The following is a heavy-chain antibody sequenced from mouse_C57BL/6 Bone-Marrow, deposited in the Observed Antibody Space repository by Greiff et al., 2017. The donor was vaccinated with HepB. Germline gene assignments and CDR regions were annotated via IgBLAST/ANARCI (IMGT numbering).Heavy chain of an antibody. V-gene: IGHV2-2*01. J-gene: IGHJ4*01. D-gene: IGHD2-1*01. CDR1: GFSLTSYG. CDR3: ARPYGNYILYAMDY. CDR2: IWSGGST. Sequence: VQLKESGPGLVQPSQSLSITCTVSGFSLTSYGVHWVRQSPGKGLEWLGVIWSGGSTDYNAAFISRLSISKDNSKSQVFFKMNSLQADDTAIYYCARPYGNYILYAMDYWGQGTSVTVSS.